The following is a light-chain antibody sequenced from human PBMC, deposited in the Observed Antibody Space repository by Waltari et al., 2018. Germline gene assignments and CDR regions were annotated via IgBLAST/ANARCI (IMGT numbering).Light chain of an antibody. CDR1: SLRSYY. V-gene: IGLV3-19*01. Sequence: SSELTQDPAVSVAMGQTVRITCQGDSLRSYYASWYQQRPGQAPRLVMVDKNNRPSGVPDRFSCSSSHNTASLTITGAQAEDEASYYCHSRDASGVGGSFGGGTKLTVL. J-gene: IGLJ2*01. CDR2: DKN. CDR3: HSRDASGVGGS.